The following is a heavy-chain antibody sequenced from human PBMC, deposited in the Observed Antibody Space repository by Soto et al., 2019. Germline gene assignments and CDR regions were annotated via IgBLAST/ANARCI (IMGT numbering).Heavy chain of an antibody. CDR2: IYYSGST. J-gene: IGHJ4*02. V-gene: IGHV4-31*03. CDR1: GGSISSGGYY. Sequence: SETLSLTCTVSGGSISSGGYYWSWIRQHPGKGLEWIGYIYYSGSTYFNPSLKSRLTISVDTSKNQFSLKMSSVTAADTAVYYCARALRKPRIAVAGTRRAAYYFDYWGQGTLVTVSS. D-gene: IGHD6-19*01. CDR3: ARALRKPRIAVAGTRRAAYYFDY.